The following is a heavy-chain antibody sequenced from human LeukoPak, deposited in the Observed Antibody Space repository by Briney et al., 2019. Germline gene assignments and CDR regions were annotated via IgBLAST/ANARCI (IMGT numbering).Heavy chain of an antibody. CDR1: GFTFSSYA. Sequence: GSLRLSCAASGFTFSSYAMHWVRQAPGKGLEWVAVISYDGSNKYYADSVKGRFTISRDNSKNTLYLQMSSLRAEDTAVYYCARTPGGNDYYYYYMDVWGKGTTVTVSS. J-gene: IGHJ6*03. CDR3: ARTPGGNDYYYYYMDV. V-gene: IGHV3-30*04. CDR2: ISYDGSNK. D-gene: IGHD4-23*01.